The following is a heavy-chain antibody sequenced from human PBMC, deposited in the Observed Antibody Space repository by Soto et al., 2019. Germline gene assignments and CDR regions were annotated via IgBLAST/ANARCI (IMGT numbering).Heavy chain of an antibody. J-gene: IGHJ6*02. CDR3: ARQVAVAGTHYYGMDV. CDR2: IYPCDSDT. CDR1: GYSFTSYW. D-gene: IGHD6-19*01. Sequence: EVQLVQSGAEVKKPGESLKISCKGSGYSFTSYWIGWVRQMHGKGLDWMGIIYPCDSDTRYSPSFQGQVTISADKSISTAYLQWSSLKASDTAMYYCARQVAVAGTHYYGMDVWGQGTTVTVSS. V-gene: IGHV5-51*01.